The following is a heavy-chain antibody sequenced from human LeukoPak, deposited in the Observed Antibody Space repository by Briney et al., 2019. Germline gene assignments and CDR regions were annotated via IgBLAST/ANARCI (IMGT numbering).Heavy chain of an antibody. CDR1: GLTLSSYR. J-gene: IGHJ4*02. CDR2: IETDGKSA. D-gene: IGHD3-16*02. CDR3: ARDYQGLHY. Sequence: GGSLRLSCAVSGLTLSSYRMHWVRQAPGKGLVWVSAIETDGKSATYADSVKGRFTISPDNAKNTLYLQMNSLRAEDTAVYFYARDYQGLHYWGQGTLVTVSS. V-gene: IGHV3-74*01.